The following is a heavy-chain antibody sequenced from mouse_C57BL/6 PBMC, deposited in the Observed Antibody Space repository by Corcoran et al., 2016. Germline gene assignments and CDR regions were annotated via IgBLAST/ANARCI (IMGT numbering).Heavy chain of an antibody. CDR2: INTYSGVP. CDR3: ARGRGALGYFDV. V-gene: IGHV9-3*01. Sequence: QIQLVQSGPELKKPGETVKISCKASGYTFTTYGMSWVKQAPGKGLKWMGWINTYSGVPTYADDFKGRFAFSLETSASTAYLQINNLKNEDTATYFCARGRGALGYFDVWGTGTTVTVSS. J-gene: IGHJ1*03. CDR1: GYTFTTYG.